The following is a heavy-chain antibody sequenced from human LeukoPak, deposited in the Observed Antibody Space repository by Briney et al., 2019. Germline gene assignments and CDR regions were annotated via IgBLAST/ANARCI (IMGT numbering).Heavy chain of an antibody. Sequence: ASVKVSCKASGYTFTSYGISWVRQAPGQGLEWMGWISAYNGNTNYAQKLQGRVTMTTDTSTSTAYMELRSLRSDDTAVYYCARDLVRITMVRGVRPYYFDYWGQGTLVTVSS. CDR2: ISAYNGNT. V-gene: IGHV1-18*04. J-gene: IGHJ4*02. CDR3: ARDLVRITMVRGVRPYYFDY. D-gene: IGHD3-10*01. CDR1: GYTFTSYG.